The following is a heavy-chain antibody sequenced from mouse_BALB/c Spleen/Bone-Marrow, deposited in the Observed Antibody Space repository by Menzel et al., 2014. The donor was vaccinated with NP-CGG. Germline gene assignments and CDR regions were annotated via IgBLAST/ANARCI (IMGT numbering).Heavy chain of an antibody. CDR2: INPTSGYT. D-gene: IGHD2-14*01. CDR1: GYTFTSYT. CDR3: ARGGYDGAWFAY. J-gene: IGHJ3*01. Sequence: LVESGAELARPGASVKMSCKASGYTFTSYTMYWVKQRPGQGLEWIGYINPTSGYTNYNEKFKGKATLTADKSSSTAYMQLSSLTSEDSAVYFCARGGYDGAWFAYWGQGTLVTVSA. V-gene: IGHV1-4*01.